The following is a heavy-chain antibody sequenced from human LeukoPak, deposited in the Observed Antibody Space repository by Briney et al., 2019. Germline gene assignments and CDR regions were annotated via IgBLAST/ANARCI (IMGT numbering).Heavy chain of an antibody. Sequence: ALVKVSCKASGGTFTSYAISWVRQAPGQGLEWMGGIIPIFGTANYAQKFQGRVTITADESTSTAYMELSSLRSEDTAMYYCATYCSSANCYIWGYYFDYWGQGTLVTVSS. J-gene: IGHJ4*02. CDR2: IIPIFGTA. CDR1: GGTFTSYA. V-gene: IGHV1-69*13. CDR3: ATYCSSANCYIWGYYFDY. D-gene: IGHD2-2*01.